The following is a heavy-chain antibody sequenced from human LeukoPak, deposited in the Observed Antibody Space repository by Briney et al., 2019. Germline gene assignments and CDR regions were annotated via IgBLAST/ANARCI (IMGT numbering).Heavy chain of an antibody. Sequence: GGSLRLSCAASGFPFNNYAMTWVRQAPGKGLGWVSDIGGSTGNTYYADSVMGRFTISRDNANNTLSLQINSLRAEDTAVYYCAKSDCGSDGCKLLNYWGQGTLVTASS. CDR3: AKSDCGSDGCKLLNY. CDR2: IGGSTGNT. J-gene: IGHJ4*02. V-gene: IGHV3-23*01. D-gene: IGHD2-21*01. CDR1: GFPFNNYA.